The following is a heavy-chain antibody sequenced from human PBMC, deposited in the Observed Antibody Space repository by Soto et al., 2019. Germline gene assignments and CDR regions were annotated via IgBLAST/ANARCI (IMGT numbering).Heavy chain of an antibody. J-gene: IGHJ4*02. V-gene: IGHV3-53*01. CDR1: GFTVSSNY. CDR2: IYSGGST. Sequence: GGSLRLSCAASGFTVSSNYMSWVRQAPGKGLEWVSVIYSGGSTYYADSVKGRFTISRDNSKNTLYLQMNSLRAEDTAVYYCARGGRDGYNGYYFDYWGQGTLVTVPS. CDR3: ARGGRDGYNGYYFDY. D-gene: IGHD5-12*01.